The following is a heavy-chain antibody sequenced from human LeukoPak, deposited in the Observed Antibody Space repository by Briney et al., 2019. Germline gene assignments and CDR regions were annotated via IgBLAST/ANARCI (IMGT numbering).Heavy chain of an antibody. Sequence: GGFLRLSCAASGITFSSLWMSWFRQAPGKGLEWVADIKHDGSEEHYVASVKGRFTISRDSAKLYLQMNSLRAEDTAVYYCAGGQGWHFDLWGRGTLITVSS. V-gene: IGHV3-7*01. D-gene: IGHD2-15*01. CDR2: IKHDGSEE. J-gene: IGHJ2*01. CDR1: GITFSSLW. CDR3: AGGQGWHFDL.